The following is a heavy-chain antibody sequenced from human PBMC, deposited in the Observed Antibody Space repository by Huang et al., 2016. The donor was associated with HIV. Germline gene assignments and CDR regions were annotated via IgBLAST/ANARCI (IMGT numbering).Heavy chain of an antibody. CDR3: ARVESRRYYDSSGYYY. D-gene: IGHD3-22*01. J-gene: IGHJ4*02. V-gene: IGHV1-69*01. CDR2: SITIFGTA. Sequence: QVQLVQSGAEVKKPGSSVKVSCKASGGTFSSYAISWVRQAPGQGLEWMGGSITIFGTANYAQKFQGRVTITADESTSTAYMELSSLRSEDTVVYYCARVESRRYYDSSGYYYWGQGTLVTVSS. CDR1: GGTFSSYA.